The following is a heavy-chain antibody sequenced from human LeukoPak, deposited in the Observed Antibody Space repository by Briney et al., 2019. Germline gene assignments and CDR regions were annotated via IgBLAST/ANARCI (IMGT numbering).Heavy chain of an antibody. Sequence: GGTLRLSCAASGFTFSNYGMSWVRQAPGKGLEWVSTISGSGGSTYYADSVKGRFTISRDNSKNTLYLQMNSLRAEDTAVYYCAKDWLFPTAGLYYFDYWGQGTLVTVSS. D-gene: IGHD3-9*01. V-gene: IGHV3-23*01. CDR3: AKDWLFPTAGLYYFDY. CDR2: ISGSGGST. CDR1: GFTFSNYG. J-gene: IGHJ4*02.